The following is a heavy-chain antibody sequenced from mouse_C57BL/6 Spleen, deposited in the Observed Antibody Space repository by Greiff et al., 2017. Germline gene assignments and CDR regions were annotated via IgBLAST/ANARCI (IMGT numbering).Heavy chain of an antibody. CDR1: GYTFTSYW. Sequence: QVQLQQSGAELVKPGASVKLSCKASGYTFTSYWMQWVKQRPGQGLEWIGEIDPSDSYTNYNQKFKGKATLTVDTSSSTAYMQLSSLTSEDSAVYYCARRAMGFRSQFDYWGQGTTLTVSS. V-gene: IGHV1-50*01. J-gene: IGHJ2*01. D-gene: IGHD2-3*01. CDR2: IDPSDSYT. CDR3: ARRAMGFRSQFDY.